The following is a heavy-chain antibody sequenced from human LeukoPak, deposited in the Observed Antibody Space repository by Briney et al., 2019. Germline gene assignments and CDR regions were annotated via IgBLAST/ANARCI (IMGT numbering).Heavy chain of an antibody. CDR2: IYDSGNT. D-gene: IGHD2-15*01. CDR3: ARATRGYSSGPIDS. V-gene: IGHV4-59*02. CDR1: GGSVSSYY. J-gene: IGHJ4*02. Sequence: SETLSLTCTVSGGSVSSYYWTWIRQPPGKGLEWIGCIYDSGNTNYNPSLESRVSISIDTSKNQFSLRLSSVTAADTAFYYCARATRGYSSGPIDSWGQGTLVTVSS.